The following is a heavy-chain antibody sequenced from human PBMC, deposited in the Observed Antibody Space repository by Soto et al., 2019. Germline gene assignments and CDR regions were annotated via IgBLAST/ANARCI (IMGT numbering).Heavy chain of an antibody. V-gene: IGHV4-59*01. J-gene: IGHJ4*02. CDR2: IYYSGST. D-gene: IGHD6-13*01. CDR3: ARGVEIAAAGTGFDY. CDR1: GGTMSSYY. Sequence: SETLSLTCTVSGGTMSSYYWRWIRQPQGKGLEWIGYIYYSGSTNYNPSLKSRVTISVDTSKNQFSLKLSSVTAADTAVYYCARGVEIAAAGTGFDYWGQGTLVTVSS.